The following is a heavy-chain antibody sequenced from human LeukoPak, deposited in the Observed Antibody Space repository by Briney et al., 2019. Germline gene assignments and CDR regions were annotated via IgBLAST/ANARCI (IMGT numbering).Heavy chain of an antibody. CDR3: AKGLDWNDVFDY. V-gene: IGHV3-23*01. CDR1: GFTFSSYA. J-gene: IGHJ4*02. Sequence: GGSLRPSCAASGFTFSSYAMSWVRQAPGKRLEWVSAISGSGGSTYYADSVKGRFTIPRDNSKNTLYLQMNSLRAEDTAVYYCAKGLDWNDVFDYWGQGTLVTVSS. CDR2: ISGSGGST. D-gene: IGHD1-1*01.